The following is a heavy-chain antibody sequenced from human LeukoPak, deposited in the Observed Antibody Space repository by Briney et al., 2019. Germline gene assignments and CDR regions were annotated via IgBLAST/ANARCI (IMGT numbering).Heavy chain of an antibody. CDR1: GGSISSGGYS. CDR2: IYYSGST. V-gene: IGHV4-31*03. J-gene: IGHJ3*02. Sequence: SQTLSLTCTVSGGSISSGGYSWSWIRQHPGKGLEWIGYIYYSGSTYYNPSLKSRVTISVDTSKNQFSLKLSSVTAADTAVYYCARHFLDIWGQGTMVTVSS. CDR3: ARHFLDI. D-gene: IGHD3-3*02.